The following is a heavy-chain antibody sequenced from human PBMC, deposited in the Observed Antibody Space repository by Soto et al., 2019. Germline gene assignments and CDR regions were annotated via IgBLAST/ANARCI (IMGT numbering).Heavy chain of an antibody. J-gene: IGHJ4*02. CDR1: GFTFSSYA. V-gene: IGHV3-30-3*01. CDR3: ARVGTVRGVITHFDY. Sequence: GGSLRLSCAASGFTFSSYAMHWVRQAPGKGLEWVAVISYDGSNKYYADSVKGRFTISRDNSKNTLYLQMNSLRAEDTAVYYCARVGTVRGVITHFDYWGQGTLVTVSS. D-gene: IGHD3-10*01. CDR2: ISYDGSNK.